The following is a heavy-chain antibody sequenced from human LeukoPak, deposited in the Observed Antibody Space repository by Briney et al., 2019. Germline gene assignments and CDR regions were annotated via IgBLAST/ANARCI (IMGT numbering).Heavy chain of an antibody. V-gene: IGHV3-7*01. D-gene: IGHD1-1*01. CDR3: ATGQLDLLV. CDR2: IKPDGSAK. J-gene: IGHJ4*02. CDR1: GFTFSNDW. Sequence: GGSLRLSCVASGFTFSNDWMTWVRQAPGERLEWVATIKPDGSAKYYVDSVKGRFTVSRDNAKNSLYLQMNSLRAEDTAVYYCATGQLDLLVGGQGALVTVSS.